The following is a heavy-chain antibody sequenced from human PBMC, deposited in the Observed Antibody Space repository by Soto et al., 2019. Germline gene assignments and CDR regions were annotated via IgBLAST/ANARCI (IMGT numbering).Heavy chain of an antibody. J-gene: IGHJ3*02. CDR3: AGWTGTMERSAFDI. CDR2: ISAYNGTT. CDR1: GYTFTSYG. Sequence: QVQLVQSGAEVKKPGSSVKVSCKASGYTFTSYGISWVRQAPGQGLEWMGWISAYNGTTNYAQKLQGRVTMTTDTSTSTAYRELRSLRSDDTAVYYCAGWTGTMERSAFDIWGQGTMVTVSS. V-gene: IGHV1-18*01. D-gene: IGHD1-7*01.